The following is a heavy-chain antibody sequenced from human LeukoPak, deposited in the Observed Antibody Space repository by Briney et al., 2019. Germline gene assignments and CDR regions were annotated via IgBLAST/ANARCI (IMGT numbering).Heavy chain of an antibody. CDR1: GFTVSTNY. J-gene: IGHJ4*02. CDR3: ARDRGGSRSDC. Sequence: PGGSLRLSCAASGFTVSTNYMSWVRQPPGKGLEWVSVIYSGGTTYYADSVKGRFTVSRDNSKNTLYLQMNSLRAEDTAVYYCARDRGGSRSDCWGQGTLVTVSP. CDR2: IYSGGTT. D-gene: IGHD6-13*01. V-gene: IGHV3-66*01.